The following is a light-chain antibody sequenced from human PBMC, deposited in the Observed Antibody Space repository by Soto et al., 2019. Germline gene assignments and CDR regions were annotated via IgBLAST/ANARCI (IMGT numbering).Light chain of an antibody. J-gene: IGKJ2*01. CDR2: ASY. CDR1: QSISSH. V-gene: IGKV1-39*01. CDR3: QHSYITPRYT. Sequence: DIQITQSPSSLSASVGDRVTITCRASQSISSHLNWYKHKPGRPPRLLIFASYILEGGVPSRFSGCGSVTYFTLTIDSLQPEDVATYYCQHSYITPRYTFGQGTKVEI.